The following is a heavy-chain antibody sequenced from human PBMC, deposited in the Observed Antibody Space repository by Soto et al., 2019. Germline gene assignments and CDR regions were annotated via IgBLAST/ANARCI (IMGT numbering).Heavy chain of an antibody. D-gene: IGHD1-26*01. CDR3: ARGNYYASNFDY. Sequence: SETLSLTCAVSGGSISSGGYSWSWIRQPPGEGLEWIGYIYHSGSTYYNPSLKSRVTISVDRSKNQFSLKLSSVTAADTAVYYCARGNYYASNFDYWGQGTLVTVSS. CDR1: GGSISSGGYS. V-gene: IGHV4-30-2*01. J-gene: IGHJ4*02. CDR2: IYHSGST.